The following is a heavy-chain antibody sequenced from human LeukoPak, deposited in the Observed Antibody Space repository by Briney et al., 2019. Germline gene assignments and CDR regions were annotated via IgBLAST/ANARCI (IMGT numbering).Heavy chain of an antibody. D-gene: IGHD5-18*01. J-gene: IGHJ4*02. Sequence: GGSLRLSCAASGFTFSSYSMNWVRQTPGKGLEWVSSISGSGTYIYYADSVKGRFTISRDNSKNTLYLQMNSLRAEDTAVYYCAKDLQLWSFFDYWGQGTLVTVSS. CDR3: AKDLQLWSFFDY. CDR2: ISGSGTYI. CDR1: GFTFSSYS. V-gene: IGHV3-21*01.